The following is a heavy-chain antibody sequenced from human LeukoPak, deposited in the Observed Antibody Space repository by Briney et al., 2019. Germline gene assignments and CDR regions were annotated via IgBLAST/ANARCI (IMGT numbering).Heavy chain of an antibody. J-gene: IGHJ4*02. D-gene: IGHD3-9*01. CDR1: GGSISSSSYY. CDR3: AIRLPARYFDWSFDY. Sequence: SETLSLTCTVSGGSISSSSYYWGWIRQPPGKGLEWIGSIYYSGSTYYNPSLKSRVTISVDTSKNQFSLKLSSVTAADTAVYYCAIRLPARYFDWSFDYWGQGTLVTVSS. CDR2: IYYSGST. V-gene: IGHV4-39*01.